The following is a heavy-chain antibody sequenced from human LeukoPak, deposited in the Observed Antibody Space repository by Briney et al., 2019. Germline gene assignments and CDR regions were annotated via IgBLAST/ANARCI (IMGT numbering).Heavy chain of an antibody. J-gene: IGHJ4*02. V-gene: IGHV4-34*01. Sequence: SETLSLTCAVYGGSFSGYYWSWIRQPPGKGLEWIGEINHSGSTNYNPSLKSRVTISVDTSKNQSSLKLSSVTAADTAVYYCARGRRDGYNQHRFDWGQGTLVTVSS. CDR1: GGSFSGYY. CDR3: ARGRRDGYNQHRFD. CDR2: INHSGST. D-gene: IGHD5-24*01.